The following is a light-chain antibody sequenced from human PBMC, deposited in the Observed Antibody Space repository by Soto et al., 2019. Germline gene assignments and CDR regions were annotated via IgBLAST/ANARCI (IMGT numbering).Light chain of an antibody. V-gene: IGKV3-15*01. J-gene: IGKJ2*01. CDR2: GAS. Sequence: ERVITQSPATLSVSPGERATLSCRASQSVSSNLAWYQQKPGQAPRLLIYGASTRATGIPARFSGSGSGTEFTLTISSLQSEDFAVYYCQQYNNWPPMYTFGQGTKLEIK. CDR3: QQYNNWPPMYT. CDR1: QSVSSN.